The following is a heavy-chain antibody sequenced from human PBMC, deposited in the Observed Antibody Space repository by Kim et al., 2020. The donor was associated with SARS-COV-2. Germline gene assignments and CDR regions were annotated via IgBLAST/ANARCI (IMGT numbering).Heavy chain of an antibody. Sequence: SETLSLTCTVSGGSVSSRTYCWTWIRQTPGIGLEYIGHIFYSGSTNHNPPLESRVTISLDTSKNLLSLKLSSVTAADTAVYYCARSEYYGSGTLAKYGMDVWGQGTTVTVSS. CDR2: IFYSGST. V-gene: IGHV4-61*01. CDR1: GGSVSSRTYC. CDR3: ARSEYYGSGTLAKYGMDV. J-gene: IGHJ6*02. D-gene: IGHD3-10*01.